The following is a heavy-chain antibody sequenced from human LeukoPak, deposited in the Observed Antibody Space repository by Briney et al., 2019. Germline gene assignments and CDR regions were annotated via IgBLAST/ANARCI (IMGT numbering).Heavy chain of an antibody. CDR1: GVSMSSSSYY. Sequence: ASEPLSLTCGVSGVSMSSSSYYWGWIRQPPGKGLEWIGSIYYSGSTYYNPSLKSRVTISVDSSKNQCSLKLSSVTAADTAVYYCARHGTVTHRFDYWGQGTLVTVSS. CDR2: IYYSGST. CDR3: ARHGTVTHRFDY. J-gene: IGHJ4*02. V-gene: IGHV4-39*01. D-gene: IGHD4-17*01.